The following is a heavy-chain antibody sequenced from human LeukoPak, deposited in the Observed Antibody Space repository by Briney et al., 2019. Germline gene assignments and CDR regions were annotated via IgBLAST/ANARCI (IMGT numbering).Heavy chain of an antibody. CDR2: ASGSGGT. J-gene: IGHJ4*02. CDR3: AKGYSGYDPFDS. D-gene: IGHD5-12*01. Sequence: PSETLSLTCAVYGGSFSGYYWSWIRQPPGKGLEWVSGASGSGGTYYADSVKGRFTISRDNSKNTLYLQMNSLRAEDTAVYYCAKGYSGYDPFDSWGQGTLVTVSS. V-gene: IGHV3-23*01. CDR1: GGSFSGYY.